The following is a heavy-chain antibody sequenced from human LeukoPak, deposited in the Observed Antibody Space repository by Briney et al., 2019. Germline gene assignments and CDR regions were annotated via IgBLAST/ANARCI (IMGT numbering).Heavy chain of an antibody. CDR3: ARSGRMATITYYFDY. CDR1: GGSISSYY. V-gene: IGHV4-59*01. CDR2: IYYSGST. Sequence: SETLSLTCAVSGGSISSYYWSWIRQPPGKGLEWIGYIYYSGSTNYNPSLKSRVTISVDTSKNQFSLKLSSVTAADTAVYYCARSGRMATITYYFDYWGQGTLVTVSS. J-gene: IGHJ4*02. D-gene: IGHD5-24*01.